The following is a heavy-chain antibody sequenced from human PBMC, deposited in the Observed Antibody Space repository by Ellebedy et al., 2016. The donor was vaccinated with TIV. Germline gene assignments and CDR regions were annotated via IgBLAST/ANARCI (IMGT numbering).Heavy chain of an antibody. D-gene: IGHD4-17*01. CDR3: ARRGSYGDYAVQINSWFGS. CDR1: GFSFRSYW. J-gene: IGHJ5*01. CDR2: IYQDGSKR. V-gene: IGHV3-7*01. Sequence: PGGSLRLSCAASGFSFRSYWMSWVRQAPGKGLEWVANIYQDGSKRFYVDSVKGRFTISRDNVNNLLFLQMNSLRAEDTAMYYCARRGSYGDYAVQINSWFGSWGQGTLVTVSS.